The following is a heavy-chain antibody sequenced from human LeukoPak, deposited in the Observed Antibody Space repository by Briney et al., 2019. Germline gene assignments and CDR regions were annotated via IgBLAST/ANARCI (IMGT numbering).Heavy chain of an antibody. CDR3: ARDLCSVEPAAPCYYFGY. Sequence: GASVKVSCKASGYTLSRYGISWVRQAPGQGLEWMGWSSAYNENTNSALKVQGRVTMTTDTSTSTAYMELRSLRSDDTAVYYCARDLCSVEPAAPCYYFGYWGQGTLVTVSS. J-gene: IGHJ4*02. V-gene: IGHV1-18*01. CDR1: GYTLSRYG. CDR2: SSAYNENT. D-gene: IGHD2-2*01.